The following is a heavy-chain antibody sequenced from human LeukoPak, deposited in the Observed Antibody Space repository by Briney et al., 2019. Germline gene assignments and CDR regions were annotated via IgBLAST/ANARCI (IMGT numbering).Heavy chain of an antibody. CDR2: IYYSGST. Sequence: SQTLSLTCTVSGGSISSGDYYWSWIRQPPGKGLEWIGYIYYSGSTYYNQSLKSRVTISVDTSKNQFSLKLSSVTAADTAVYYCARRGYSYGYGAFDIWGQGTMVTVSS. D-gene: IGHD5-18*01. V-gene: IGHV4-30-4*08. J-gene: IGHJ3*02. CDR1: GGSISSGDYY. CDR3: ARRGYSYGYGAFDI.